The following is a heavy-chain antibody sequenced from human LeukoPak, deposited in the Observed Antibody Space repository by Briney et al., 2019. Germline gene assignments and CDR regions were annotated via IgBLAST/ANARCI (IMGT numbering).Heavy chain of an antibody. CDR1: GGTFSSYT. J-gene: IGHJ4*02. D-gene: IGHD1-14*01. Sequence: SVKVSCKVSGGTFSSYTISWVRQAPGQGLEWMGRIIPILGIANYAQKFQGRVTITADKSTSTAYMELSSLRSEDTAVYYCAKDTGPTSGDCYDYWGQGTLVTVSS. CDR2: IIPILGIA. V-gene: IGHV1-69*04. CDR3: AKDTGPTSGDCYDY.